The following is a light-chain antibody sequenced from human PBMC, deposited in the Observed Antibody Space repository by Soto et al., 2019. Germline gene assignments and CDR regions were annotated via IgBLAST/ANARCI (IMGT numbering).Light chain of an antibody. J-gene: IGKJ4*01. V-gene: IGKV3-11*01. CDR3: QQRSNWPPLT. CDR2: EAS. Sequence: PGERATLSCRASQSVSSYLAWYQQKPGQAPRLLIYEASNRATGIPARFSGSGSGTDFTLTISSLEPEDFAVYYCQQRSNWPPLTFGEGTKVEIK. CDR1: QSVSSY.